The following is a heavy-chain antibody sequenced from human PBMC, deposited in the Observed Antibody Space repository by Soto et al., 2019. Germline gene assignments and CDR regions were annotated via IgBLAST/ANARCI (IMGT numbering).Heavy chain of an antibody. V-gene: IGHV3-7*01. J-gene: IGHJ4*02. D-gene: IGHD6-6*01. CDR3: ARDGGQLEDYFDY. CDR1: GFTFSRHW. CDR2: INEDGSDK. Sequence: PGGSLRLSCAASGFTFSRHWMSWLRQAPGKRLEWVANINEDGSDKYYVDSVKGRFTISRDNAKNSLYLQMSSLRVEDTAVYYCARDGGQLEDYFDYWGQGTTVTVSS.